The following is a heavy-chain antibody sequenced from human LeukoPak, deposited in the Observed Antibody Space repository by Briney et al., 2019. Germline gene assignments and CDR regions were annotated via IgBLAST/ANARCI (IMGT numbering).Heavy chain of an antibody. CDR1: GFTFSSYA. V-gene: IGHV3-30-3*01. CDR2: ISYDGSNK. Sequence: PGGSLRLSCAASGFTFSSYAMHWVRQAPGKGLEWVAVISYDGSNKYYADSVKGRFTISRDNSKNTLYLQMNSLRAEDTAVYYCTYSSWYAWGQGTLVTVSS. CDR3: TYSSWYA. D-gene: IGHD6-13*01. J-gene: IGHJ4*02.